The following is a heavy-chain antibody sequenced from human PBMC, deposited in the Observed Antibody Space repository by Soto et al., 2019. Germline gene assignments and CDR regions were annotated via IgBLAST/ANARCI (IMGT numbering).Heavy chain of an antibody. CDR2: TYYKSKWYN. V-gene: IGHV6-1*01. Sequence: QVQLHQSGPGLVKPSQTLSLTCAISGDSISSNNSAWNWIRQSSSRGLEWLGRTYYKSKWYNEYAESVKSRISFNTDTSKNHFSLQLNSVTPEDTAVYYCTREQMYCSGTTCYATDFDACGQGTLVTVSS. CDR3: TREQMYCSGTTCYATDFDA. J-gene: IGHJ4*02. CDR1: GDSISSNNSA. D-gene: IGHD2-2*01.